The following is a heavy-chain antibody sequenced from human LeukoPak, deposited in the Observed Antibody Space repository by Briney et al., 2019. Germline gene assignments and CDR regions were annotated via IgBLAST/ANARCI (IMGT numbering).Heavy chain of an antibody. CDR2: IKQDGSEK. J-gene: IGHJ3*02. CDR1: GFTFSSYW. V-gene: IGHV3-7*01. Sequence: PGGSLRLSCAASGFTFSSYWMSWVPQAPGKGLEWVANIKQDGSEKYYMDSVRGRFTISRDNAKNSLYLQMNSASSEDTAVYYCARHGIAFDIWGQRTMVTVSS. CDR3: ARHGIAFDI. D-gene: IGHD1-14*01.